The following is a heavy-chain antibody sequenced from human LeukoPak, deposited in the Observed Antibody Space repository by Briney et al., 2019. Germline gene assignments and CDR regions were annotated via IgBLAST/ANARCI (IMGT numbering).Heavy chain of an antibody. CDR1: GFSFSDYE. CDR3: ARAGPYDAFDI. V-gene: IGHV3-53*05. J-gene: IGHJ3*02. CDR2: IYSDGTT. Sequence: GGSLRLSCVASGFSFSDYEMNWVRQAPGKGLEWVSVIYSDGTTYYADSVKGRFTISRDNSKNTLYLQMNSLRAEDTAVYYCARAGPYDAFDIWGRGTMVTVSS. D-gene: IGHD1-14*01.